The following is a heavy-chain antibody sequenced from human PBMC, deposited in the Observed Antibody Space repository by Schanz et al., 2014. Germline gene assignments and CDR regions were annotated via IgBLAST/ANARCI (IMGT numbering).Heavy chain of an antibody. CDR3: AKGRFGELRAFDT. J-gene: IGHJ3*02. Sequence: EVQLLESGGGLVQPGGSLRLSCAASGFTFSSYAMSWVRQAPGKGLEWVSAISGSGGSTYYADSVKGRFTISRDNSKNTLKLQMNSLRAEDTAVYYCAKGRFGELRAFDTWGQGTMXTVSS. CDR1: GFTFSSYA. D-gene: IGHD3-10*01. V-gene: IGHV3-23*01. CDR2: ISGSGGST.